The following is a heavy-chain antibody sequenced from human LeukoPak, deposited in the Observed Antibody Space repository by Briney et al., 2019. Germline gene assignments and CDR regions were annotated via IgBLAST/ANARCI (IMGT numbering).Heavy chain of an antibody. CDR2: INSDGSSI. V-gene: IGHV3-74*01. CDR1: GFTFSSYW. CDR3: AREYQVTARFDP. D-gene: IGHD2-21*02. J-gene: IGHJ5*02. Sequence: GGSLRLSCAASGFTFSSYWMPWLRQAPGKGLAWVSRINSDGSSITHADSVKGRFTISRDNAKNTLYLQINSLRAEDTAVYYCAREYQVTARFDPWGQGILVTVSS.